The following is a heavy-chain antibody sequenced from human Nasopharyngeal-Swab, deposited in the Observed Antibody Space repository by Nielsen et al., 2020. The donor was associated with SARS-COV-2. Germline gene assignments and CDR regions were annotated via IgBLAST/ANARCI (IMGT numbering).Heavy chain of an antibody. V-gene: IGHV3-33*01. CDR2: IWYDGSNK. J-gene: IGHJ4*02. Sequence: GGPLRLSCAASGFTSSSYGMHWVRQAPGKGLEWVAVIWYDGSNKYYADSVKGRFTISRDNSKNTLYLQMNSLRAEDTAVYYCARVYSVAGGDDYWGQGTLVTVSS. D-gene: IGHD6-19*01. CDR1: GFTSSSYG. CDR3: ARVYSVAGGDDY.